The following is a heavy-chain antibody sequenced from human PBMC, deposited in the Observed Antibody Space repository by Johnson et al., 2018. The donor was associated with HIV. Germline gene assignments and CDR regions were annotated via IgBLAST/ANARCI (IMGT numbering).Heavy chain of an antibody. Sequence: QVQLVESGGGVVQPGRSLRLSCAASGFTFSSYAMHWVRQAPGKGLEWVAVISYDGSNKYYADSVKGRFTISRDNSKNTRYLQMNSLSAEDTAVYYCARGRSSGWDGMVDAFDIWGQGTMVTVSS. CDR1: GFTFSSYA. D-gene: IGHD6-19*01. CDR3: ARGRSSGWDGMVDAFDI. J-gene: IGHJ3*02. CDR2: ISYDGSNK. V-gene: IGHV3-30-3*01.